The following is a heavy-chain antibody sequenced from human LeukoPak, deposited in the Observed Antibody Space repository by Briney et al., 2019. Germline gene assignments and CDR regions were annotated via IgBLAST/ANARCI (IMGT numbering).Heavy chain of an antibody. CDR3: ARRYCSSTSCYTHAFDI. CDR2: IYPGDSDT. V-gene: IGHV5-51*01. CDR1: GYSFTSYW. J-gene: IGHJ3*02. D-gene: IGHD2-2*02. Sequence: GESLKISCKGSGYSFTSYWIGWVRQMPGKGLERMGIIYPGDSDTRYSPSFQGQVTISADKSISTAYLQWSSLKASDTAMYYCARRYCSSTSCYTHAFDIWGQGTMVTVSS.